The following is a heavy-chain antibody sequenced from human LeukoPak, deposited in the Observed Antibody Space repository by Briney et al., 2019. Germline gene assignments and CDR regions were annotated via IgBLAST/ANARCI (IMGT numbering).Heavy chain of an antibody. D-gene: IGHD4/OR15-4a*01. J-gene: IGHJ5*02. CDR1: GGSLINYY. CDR2: IDHSGGT. CDR3: AMVLWQSGRPGP. V-gene: IGHV4-34*01. Sequence: PSETLSRTCAVYGGSLINYYWSWIRQSPGKGLEWIGDIDHSGGTSYNPALRSRVTMSIDPSRNQFYLKINSVTASDTAVHYCAMVLWQSGRPGPWDQGSLVTVSS.